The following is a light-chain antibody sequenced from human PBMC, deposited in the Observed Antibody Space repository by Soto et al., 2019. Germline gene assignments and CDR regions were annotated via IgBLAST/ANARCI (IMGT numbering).Light chain of an antibody. CDR1: QAITSY. CDR3: QHHNSYPLT. CDR2: AAS. J-gene: IGKJ3*01. V-gene: IGKV1-9*01. Sequence: IQLTQSPSSLSASVGDRVTITCRASQAITSYLAWYQQKPGTAPKLLIYAASTFQSGVPSRLSGSGSGKDFTHTISSLQPEDFETYSCQHHNSYPLTFGLGTKVDIK.